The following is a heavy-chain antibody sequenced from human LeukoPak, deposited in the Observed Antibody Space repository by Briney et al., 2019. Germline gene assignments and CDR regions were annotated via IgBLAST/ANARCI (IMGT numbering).Heavy chain of an antibody. CDR3: ARCERYFDWSYTDYYYYGMDV. J-gene: IGHJ6*02. D-gene: IGHD3-9*01. CDR2: MNPNSGNT. V-gene: IGHV1-8*01. Sequence: ASVKVSRKSSGYTFTSYDINWVRQATGQGLELMGWMNPNSGNTGYAQKFQGRVTMTRNTSISTAYMELSSLRSEDTAVYYCARCERYFDWSYTDYYYYGMDVWGQGTTVTVSS. CDR1: GYTFTSYD.